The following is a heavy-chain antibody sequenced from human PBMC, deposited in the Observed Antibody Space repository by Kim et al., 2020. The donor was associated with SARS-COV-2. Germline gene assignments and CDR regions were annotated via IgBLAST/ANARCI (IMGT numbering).Heavy chain of an antibody. V-gene: IGHV4-39*01. D-gene: IGHD5-12*01. CDR3: ARHSGGYDYVAYENWFDP. Sequence: SETLSLTCTVSGGSISSSSYYWGWIRQPPGKGLEWIGSIYYSGSTYYNPSLKSRVTISVDTSKNQFSLKLSSVTAADTAVYYCARHSGGYDYVAYENWFDPWGQGTLVTVSS. J-gene: IGHJ5*02. CDR2: IYYSGST. CDR1: GGSISSSSYY.